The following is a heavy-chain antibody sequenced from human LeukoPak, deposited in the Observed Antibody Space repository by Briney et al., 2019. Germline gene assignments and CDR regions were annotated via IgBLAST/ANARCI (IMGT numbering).Heavy chain of an antibody. J-gene: IGHJ6*02. V-gene: IGHV4-4*07. CDR3: ARAPLSRSIRGDIYYGMDV. CDR1: GGSISSYY. CDR2: IYTSGST. Sequence: SETLSLTCTVSGGSISSYYWSWIRQPAGKGLEWIGRIYTSGSTNYNPSLKSRVTMSVDTSKNQFSLKLSSVTAADTAVYYCARAPLSRSIRGDIYYGMDVWGQGTTVTVSS. D-gene: IGHD3-10*01.